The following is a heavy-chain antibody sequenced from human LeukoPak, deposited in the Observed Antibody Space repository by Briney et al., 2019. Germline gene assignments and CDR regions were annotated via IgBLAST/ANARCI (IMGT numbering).Heavy chain of an antibody. Sequence: SETLSLTCTVSGGSISSYYWSWIRQPPGKGLEWIGYIYYSGSTNYNPSLKSRVTISVDTSKNQFSLKLGSVTAADTAVYYCARGTGGDFWSGYYGALVWGQGTMVTVSS. CDR2: IYYSGST. V-gene: IGHV4-59*08. D-gene: IGHD3-3*01. CDR1: GGSISSYY. J-gene: IGHJ3*01. CDR3: ARGTGGDFWSGYYGALV.